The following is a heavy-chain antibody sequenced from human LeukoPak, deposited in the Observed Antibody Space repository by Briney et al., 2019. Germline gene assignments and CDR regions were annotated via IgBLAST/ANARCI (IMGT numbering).Heavy chain of an antibody. D-gene: IGHD3-10*01. CDR3: ARGTDYYGSGSSYYFDY. CDR1: GGSFSGYY. CDR2: INHSGST. Sequence: SETLSLTCAVYGGSFSGYYWSWIRQPPGKGLEWIGEINHSGSTNYNPSLKSRVTISVDTSKNQFSLKLSSVTAADTAVYYCARGTDYYGSGSSYYFDYWGQGTLVTVSS. V-gene: IGHV4-34*01. J-gene: IGHJ4*02.